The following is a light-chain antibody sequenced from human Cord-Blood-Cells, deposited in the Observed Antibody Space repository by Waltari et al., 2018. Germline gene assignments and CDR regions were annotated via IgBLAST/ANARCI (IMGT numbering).Light chain of an antibody. CDR3: CSYAGSYTWV. CDR2: DVS. CDR1: SSDVGGYNY. Sequence: QSALTQSRSVSGSPGQSVTISCTGTSSDVGGYNYVSWYQQHPGKVPKLMIYDVSKRPSGVPDRFSGSKSGNTASLTISGLQAEDEADYYCCSYAGSYTWVFGGGTKLTVL. J-gene: IGLJ3*02. V-gene: IGLV2-11*01.